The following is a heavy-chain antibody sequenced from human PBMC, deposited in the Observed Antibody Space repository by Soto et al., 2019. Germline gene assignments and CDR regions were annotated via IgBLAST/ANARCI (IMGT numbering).Heavy chain of an antibody. CDR2: ISFTGST. D-gene: IGHD3-10*01. Sequence: QVQLQESGPGLVRPSETLSLTCTVSGDSISSYYWSWIRQPPGKGLEWIGYISFTGSTIYNPSLESRTTISLDTSKNQVSLKLKSVTAADTAVYFCASVGELPVWFDPWGRGTRVTVSS. J-gene: IGHJ5*02. CDR1: GDSISSYY. V-gene: IGHV4-59*12. CDR3: ASVGELPVWFDP.